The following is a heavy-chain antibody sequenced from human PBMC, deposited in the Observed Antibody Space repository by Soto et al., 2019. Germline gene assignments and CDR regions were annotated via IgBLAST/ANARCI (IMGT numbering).Heavy chain of an antibody. D-gene: IGHD3-9*01. Sequence: PSETLSLTCAVSGGFITNDYWSWIRQPPGKGLEWIGYVYHTGSTNYKPSLKSRVTISVDKPKNRFSLKLTSVTAADTAVYYSARPPFRFYDFLTGQIVYPEFNWVDPGGHGILVTVSS. V-gene: IGHV4-59*12. J-gene: IGHJ5*02. CDR3: ARPPFRFYDFLTGQIVYPEFNWVDP. CDR2: VYHTGST. CDR1: GGFITNDY.